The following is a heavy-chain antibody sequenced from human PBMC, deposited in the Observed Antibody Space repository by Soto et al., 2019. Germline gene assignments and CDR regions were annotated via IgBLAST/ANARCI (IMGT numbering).Heavy chain of an antibody. J-gene: IGHJ4*02. CDR3: ARTIVVVVPDNFDH. CDR1: GFTIGDYW. V-gene: IGHV3-7*01. Sequence: LRLSCAASGFTIGDYWMSWVRQAPGKGLEWVANIKQDGSEKYYVDSVKGRFTISRDSAKNSLYLQMNSLRGEDTAVYYCARTIVVVVPDNFDHWGQGTLVTVSS. CDR2: IKQDGSEK. D-gene: IGHD3-22*01.